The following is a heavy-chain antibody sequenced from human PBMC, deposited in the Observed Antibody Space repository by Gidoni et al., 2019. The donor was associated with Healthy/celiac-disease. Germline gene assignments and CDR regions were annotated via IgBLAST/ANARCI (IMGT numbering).Heavy chain of an antibody. D-gene: IGHD1-7*01. CDR3: ARDAELELGNAFDI. J-gene: IGHJ3*02. CDR2: IGYDGSTK. Sequence: QVRLGESGGGVVQPGRSLRLSCAACGFSFSRYVMHWVRQATGKGLEWVAVIGYDGSTKSYADSVKGRFTIARDNSKNTLYLQLNSLRAEDTAVYYCARDAELELGNAFDIWGQGTMVTVSS. CDR1: GFSFSRYV. V-gene: IGHV3-33*01.